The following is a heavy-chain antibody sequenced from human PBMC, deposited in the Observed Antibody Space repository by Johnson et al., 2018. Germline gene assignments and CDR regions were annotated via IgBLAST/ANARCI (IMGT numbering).Heavy chain of an antibody. D-gene: IGHD3/OR15-3a*01. Sequence: QVQLVQSGPGLVKPSQTLSLTCTVSGGSISTDIHYWNWIRQPAGKGLEWIGRMDPSGNTYYNPSLKSRVTISLATSKNQFSLELFSVTAAATAGYYCARVPRVVRVLFLGYMDVWGKGTTVTVSS. CDR1: GGSISTDIHY. CDR2: MDPSGNT. V-gene: IGHV4-61*02. CDR3: ARVPRVVRVLFLGYMDV. J-gene: IGHJ6*03.